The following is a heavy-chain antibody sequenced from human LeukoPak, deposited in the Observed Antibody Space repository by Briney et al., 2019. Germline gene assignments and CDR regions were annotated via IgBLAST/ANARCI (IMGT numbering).Heavy chain of an antibody. CDR3: ARVRGCSGGSCRYDSSGYYGFWLDY. Sequence: SEPLPLTCTAPGGPISGYYWSWIGKPPGKGLEWIGNIYYSGSTNYNPSLKSRVTISVDTSKNQFSLKLSSVTAADTAVYYCARVRGCSGGSCRYDSSGYYGFWLDYWGQGTLVTVSS. V-gene: IGHV4-59*01. CDR1: GGPISGYY. CDR2: IYYSGST. J-gene: IGHJ4*02. D-gene: IGHD3-22*01.